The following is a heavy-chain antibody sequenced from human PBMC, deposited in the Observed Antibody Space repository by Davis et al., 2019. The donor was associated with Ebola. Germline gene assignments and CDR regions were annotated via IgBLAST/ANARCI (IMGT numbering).Heavy chain of an antibody. J-gene: IGHJ6*02. CDR1: GYTFTSYG. V-gene: IGHV1-8*02. CDR2: ISAYNGNT. CDR3: ARGGTSGWQNYYYYGMDV. Sequence: ASVKVSCKASGYTFTSYGISWVRQAPGQGLEWMGWISAYNGNTGYAQKFQGRVTMTRNTSISTAYIELSSLRSEDTAIYYCARGGTSGWQNYYYYGMDVWGQGTTVIVSS. D-gene: IGHD6-19*01.